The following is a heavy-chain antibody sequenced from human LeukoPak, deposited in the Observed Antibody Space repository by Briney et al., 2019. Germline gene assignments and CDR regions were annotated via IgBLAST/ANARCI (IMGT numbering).Heavy chain of an antibody. CDR3: ARSTPWFSKSSGWYDY. V-gene: IGHV4-59*01. Sequence: SETLSLTCTVSGGSISSYYWSWLRQPPGKGLEWIGYIYYSGSTNYNPSLKSRVTISVDTSKNQFSLKLSSVTAADTAVYYCARSTPWFSKSSGWYDYWGQGTLVTVSS. CDR2: IYYSGST. CDR1: GGSISSYY. D-gene: IGHD6-19*01. J-gene: IGHJ4*02.